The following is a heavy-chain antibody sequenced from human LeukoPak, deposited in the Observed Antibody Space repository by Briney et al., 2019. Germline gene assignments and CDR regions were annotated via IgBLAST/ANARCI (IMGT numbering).Heavy chain of an antibody. CDR2: ISSSSSYI. CDR3: ARGLTNIIAAAGKD. CDR1: GFIFSTYA. D-gene: IGHD6-13*01. J-gene: IGHJ4*02. Sequence: PGGSLRLSCAASGFIFSTYAMSWVRQAPGKGLEWVSSISSSSSYIYYADSVKGRFTISRDNAKNSLYLQMNSLRAEDTAVYYCARGLTNIIAAAGKDWGQGTLVTVSS. V-gene: IGHV3-21*01.